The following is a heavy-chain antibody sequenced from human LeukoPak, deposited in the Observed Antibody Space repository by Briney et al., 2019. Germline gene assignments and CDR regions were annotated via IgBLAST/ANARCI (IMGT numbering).Heavy chain of an antibody. J-gene: IGHJ4*02. D-gene: IGHD3-22*01. CDR1: GFTFSSYW. V-gene: IGHV3-7*01. CDR2: IKQDGSEK. Sequence: GGSLRLSCAASGFTFSSYWMSLVRQAPGKGLEWVANIKQDGSEKYYVDSVKGRFTISRDNAKNSLYLQMNSLRAEDTAVYYCARRDYYDSSGYYKFDYWGQGTLVTVSS. CDR3: ARRDYYDSSGYYKFDY.